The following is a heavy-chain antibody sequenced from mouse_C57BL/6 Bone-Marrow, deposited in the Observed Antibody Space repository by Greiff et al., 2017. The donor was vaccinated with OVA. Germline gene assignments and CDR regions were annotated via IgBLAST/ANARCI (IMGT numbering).Heavy chain of an antibody. V-gene: IGHV2-9-1*01. Sequence: QVQLKESGPGLVAPSQSLSITCTVSGFSLTSYAISWVRQPPGKGLEGLGVIWTGGGTNYNSALKSRLSISKDNSKSQVFLKMNSLQTDDTARYYCARKGDYYGSPFAYWGQGTLVTVSA. CDR3: ARKGDYYGSPFAY. CDR2: IWTGGGT. CDR1: GFSLTSYA. D-gene: IGHD1-1*01. J-gene: IGHJ3*01.